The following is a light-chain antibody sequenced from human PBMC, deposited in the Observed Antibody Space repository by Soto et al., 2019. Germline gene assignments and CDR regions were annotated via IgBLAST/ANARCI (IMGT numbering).Light chain of an antibody. CDR2: DNN. CDR3: GTWDSGLSVYV. J-gene: IGLJ1*01. Sequence: QSVLTQPPSVSAAPGQKVTISCSGSSSNIGNNYVSWYQQFPGTAPKLLIYDNNKRPSGIPDRFSGSKSGTSATLGITGLQTGDEADYYCGTWDSGLSVYVFGAGTKLTVL. V-gene: IGLV1-51*01. CDR1: SSNIGNNY.